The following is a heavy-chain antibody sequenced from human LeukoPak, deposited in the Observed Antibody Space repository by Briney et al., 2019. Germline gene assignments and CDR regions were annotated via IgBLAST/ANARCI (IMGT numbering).Heavy chain of an antibody. J-gene: IGHJ4*02. CDR3: ARHYLWCPDY. V-gene: IGHV3-48*03. CDR1: GFTFSSYE. D-gene: IGHD2-8*02. CDR2: INSRGRTM. Sequence: PGGSLRLSCAASGFTFSSYEMNWVRQAPGKGLEWVAYINSRGRTMNYADSVKGRFTISRDNAKNSLYLQMNSLRAEDTAVYYCARHYLWCPDYWGQGALVTVSS.